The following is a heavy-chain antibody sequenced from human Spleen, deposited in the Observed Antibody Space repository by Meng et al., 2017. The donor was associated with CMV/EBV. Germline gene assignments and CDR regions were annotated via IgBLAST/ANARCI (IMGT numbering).Heavy chain of an antibody. CDR1: GYTFTSYT. D-gene: IGHD1-7*01. J-gene: IGHJ4*02. V-gene: IGHV1-46*01. CDR2: INPSGGTT. CDR3: TRGGGAELFTY. Sequence: SCTASGYTFTSYTIHWVRPTPGQGLGWMGLINPSGGTTSYAQKIQGRVTMTSDTSLGTVYLDLSGLRSEDTAVYYCTRGGGAELFTYWGQGTLVTVSS.